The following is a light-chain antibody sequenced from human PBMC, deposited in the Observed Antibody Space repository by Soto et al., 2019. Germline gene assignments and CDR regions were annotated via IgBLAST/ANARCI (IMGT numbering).Light chain of an antibody. CDR3: QQYNSAYPT. J-gene: IGKJ2*01. CDR1: QNISVW. V-gene: IGKV1-5*01. Sequence: DIQMTQSPSTLSASVGDGVTITCRASQNISVWLAWYQQRPGKAPKFLIYDASSLETGVPSRFSGSGSGTELALSVRSLQPDDCATYYCQQYNSAYPTFGQGTKLEIK. CDR2: DAS.